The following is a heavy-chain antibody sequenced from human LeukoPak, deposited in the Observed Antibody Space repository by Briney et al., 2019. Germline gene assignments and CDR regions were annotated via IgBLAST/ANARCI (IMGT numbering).Heavy chain of an antibody. J-gene: IGHJ5*02. CDR1: GYSFTSYW. CDR3: ARQMEYCSGGSCYSGWFDP. CDR2: IYPGDSDT. Sequence: GESLKISCKGSGYSFTSYWIGWVRQMPGKGLEWMGIIYPGDSDTRYGPSFQGQVTISADKSISTAYLQWSSLKASDTAMYYCARQMEYCSGGSCYSGWFDPWGQGTLVTVSS. D-gene: IGHD2-15*01. V-gene: IGHV5-51*01.